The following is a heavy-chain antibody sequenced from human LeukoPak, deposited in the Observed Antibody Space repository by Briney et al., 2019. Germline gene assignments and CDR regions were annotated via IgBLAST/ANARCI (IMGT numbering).Heavy chain of an antibody. D-gene: IGHD3-10*01. CDR1: GVSFSSYD. V-gene: IGHV3-30*18. Sequence: GGSLRLSCAASGVSFSSYDMCWGRHAPGKGLERVAVISYDGTNKYYADDSVKGRVTISRDNSRDTLYLQMNSLSAEDTAVYYCAKERNYYGSGSSTDFDFWGQGTLVTVSS. CDR3: AKERNYYGSGSSTDFDF. J-gene: IGHJ4*02. CDR2: ISYDGTNK.